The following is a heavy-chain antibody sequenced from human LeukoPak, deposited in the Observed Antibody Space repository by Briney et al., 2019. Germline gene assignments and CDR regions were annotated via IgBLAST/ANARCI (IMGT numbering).Heavy chain of an antibody. J-gene: IGHJ6*04. CDR3: AELGITMIGGV. V-gene: IGHV3-66*01. D-gene: IGHD3-10*02. Sequence: PGGSLRLSCAASGFTVSSNYMSWVRQAPGKGLEWVSVIYSGGNTYYADSVEGRFTISRDNAKNSLYLQMNSLRAEDTAVYYCAELGITMIGGVWGKGTTVTISS. CDR2: IYSGGNT. CDR1: GFTVSSNY.